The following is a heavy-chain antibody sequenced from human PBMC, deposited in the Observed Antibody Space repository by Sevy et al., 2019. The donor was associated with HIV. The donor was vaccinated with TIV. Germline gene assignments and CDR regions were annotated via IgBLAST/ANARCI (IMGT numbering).Heavy chain of an antibody. CDR3: ARSVAGSFDS. V-gene: IGHV3-48*02. CDR2: MTSDLNTI. J-gene: IGHJ4*02. Sequence: GGSLRLSCAASGFTFSSYAMSWVRQAPGKGLEWISYMTSDLNTIYYADSVKGRFTISRDNDRYLLFLQMDGLRDDDTGVYYGARSVAGSFDSWGRGTLVTVSS. D-gene: IGHD6-19*01. CDR1: GFTFSSYA.